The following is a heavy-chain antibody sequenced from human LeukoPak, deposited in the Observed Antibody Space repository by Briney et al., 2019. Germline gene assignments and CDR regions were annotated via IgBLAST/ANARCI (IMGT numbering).Heavy chain of an antibody. V-gene: IGHV3-23*01. CDR1: GFTFSSYS. D-gene: IGHD4-23*01. CDR3: AKGLATAVARGDFNI. J-gene: IGHJ3*02. Sequence: PGGSLRLSCAASGFTFSSYSMNWVRQAPGKGLEWVSSISGSDRSTYYADSVKGRFTISRDNSKNTLYLQMNSLRAEDTAVYYCAKGLATAVARGDFNIWGQGTMVTVSS. CDR2: ISGSDRST.